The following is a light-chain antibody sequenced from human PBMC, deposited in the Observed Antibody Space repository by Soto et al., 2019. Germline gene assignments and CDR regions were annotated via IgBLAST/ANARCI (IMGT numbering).Light chain of an antibody. CDR1: QKVNTW. Sequence: DVQMTQSPATLSASVGDRVTITCRASQKVNTWLAWYQQKPERAPDLLIHKASTLETGVPSRFSGSGSGTEFTLSLSSLQPDDFANSYCHQDESAPLTFGGGNKVEIK. V-gene: IGKV1-5*03. CDR3: HQDESAPLT. CDR2: KAS. J-gene: IGKJ4*01.